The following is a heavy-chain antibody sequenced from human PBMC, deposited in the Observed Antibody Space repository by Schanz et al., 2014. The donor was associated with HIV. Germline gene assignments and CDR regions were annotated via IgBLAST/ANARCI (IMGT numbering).Heavy chain of an antibody. Sequence: EVQLAESGGGLVKPGGSLRLSCAASGLTISNYSMNWVRQAPGKGLEWVANIKQDGSEKHYVASVKGRFTISRDNAKNSLYLQMSSLRADDTAVYYCARDSGPGIYWGQGTLVTVSS. J-gene: IGHJ4*02. D-gene: IGHD3-10*01. CDR1: GLTISNYS. CDR2: IKQDGSEK. CDR3: ARDSGPGIY. V-gene: IGHV3-7*01.